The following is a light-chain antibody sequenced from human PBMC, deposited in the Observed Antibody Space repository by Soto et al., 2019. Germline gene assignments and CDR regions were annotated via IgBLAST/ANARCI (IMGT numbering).Light chain of an antibody. V-gene: IGLV2-14*01. CDR3: SSYTSSSTNYV. J-gene: IGLJ1*01. Sequence: QSVLTQPASVSGSPGQSITISCTGTSSDVGGYNYVSWYLQHPGKAPKLMIYDVSNRPSGVSNRFSGSKSGNTASLTISGLQAEDEADYYCSSYTSSSTNYVFGTGTKVTVL. CDR1: SSDVGGYNY. CDR2: DVS.